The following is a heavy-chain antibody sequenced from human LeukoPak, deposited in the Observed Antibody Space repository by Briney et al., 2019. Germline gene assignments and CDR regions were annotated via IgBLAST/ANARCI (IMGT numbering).Heavy chain of an antibody. Sequence: GGSLRLSCAASGFIVSSSYMTWVRQAPGEGLEWVSVIYSGGSTYYADSVKGRFTISRDSSKDTLYLQMNSLGAEDTAVYYCARGRVGATTCFDYWGQGTLVTVSS. CDR2: IYSGGST. J-gene: IGHJ4*02. V-gene: IGHV3-66*02. D-gene: IGHD1-26*01. CDR1: GFIVSSSY. CDR3: ARGRVGATTCFDY.